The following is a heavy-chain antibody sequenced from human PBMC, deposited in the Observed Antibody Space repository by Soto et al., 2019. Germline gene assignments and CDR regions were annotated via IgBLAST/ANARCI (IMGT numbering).Heavy chain of an antibody. D-gene: IGHD4-4*01. Sequence: QVQLAQSGAEVRSPGSSVKVSCRASGGSFRDSAFSWLRQAPGQGLEWVGGIIRMFAATKYAQAFQGRVTNTADASTRTVYLELSSLTSDDSAVYICAPGGIVAVPAALSSYDDYTHYRFDSWGQGTLVSVS. CDR1: GGSFRDSA. CDR2: IIRMFAAT. V-gene: IGHV1-69*01. CDR3: APGGIVAVPAALSSYDDYTHYRFDS. J-gene: IGHJ4*02.